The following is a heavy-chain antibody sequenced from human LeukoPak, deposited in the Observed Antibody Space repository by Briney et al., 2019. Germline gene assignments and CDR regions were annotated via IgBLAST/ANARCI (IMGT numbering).Heavy chain of an antibody. CDR3: ARLGKMSTVITHSDY. J-gene: IGHJ4*02. V-gene: IGHV3-21*01. CDR2: ISSTGTYI. Sequence: PGGSLRLSCGASGFTFSSYAMSWVRQAPGKGLEWVSSISSTGTYIYYADSVKGRFTISRDNAKKSLYLQMNSLRADDTAVFYCARLGKMSTVITHSDYWGQGTLVTVSS. D-gene: IGHD4-17*01. CDR1: GFTFSSYA.